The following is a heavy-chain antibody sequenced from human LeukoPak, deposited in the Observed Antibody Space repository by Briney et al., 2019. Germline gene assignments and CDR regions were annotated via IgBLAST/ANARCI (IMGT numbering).Heavy chain of an antibody. CDR3: ARGSSSSSGGFDY. Sequence: ASVKVSCKASGYTLTSQDISWVRQAPGQGLEWMGWISGYNGNTNYAEKLQGRVTMTTDTSTSAAYMELRNLRSDDTAVYYCARGSSSSSGGFDYWGQGTLVTVSS. CDR2: ISGYNGNT. V-gene: IGHV1-18*01. J-gene: IGHJ4*02. D-gene: IGHD6-6*01. CDR1: GYTLTSQD.